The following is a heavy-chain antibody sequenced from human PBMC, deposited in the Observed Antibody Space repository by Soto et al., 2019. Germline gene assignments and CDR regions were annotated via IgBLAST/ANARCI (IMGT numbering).Heavy chain of an antibody. CDR1: GFTFSIYA. J-gene: IGHJ4*02. D-gene: IGHD3-3*01. Sequence: GGSLRLSCAASGFTFSIYAMSWVRQAPGKGLEWVSAISGSGGSTYYADSVKGRFTISRDNSKNTLYLQMNSLRAEDTAVYYCTSIFGVVIHLPFDYWGQGTLVTVSS. V-gene: IGHV3-23*01. CDR2: ISGSGGST. CDR3: TSIFGVVIHLPFDY.